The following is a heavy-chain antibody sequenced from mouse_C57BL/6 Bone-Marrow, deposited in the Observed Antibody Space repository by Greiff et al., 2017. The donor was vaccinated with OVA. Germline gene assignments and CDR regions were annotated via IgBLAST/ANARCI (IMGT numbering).Heavy chain of an antibody. CDR1: GYTFTSYG. Sequence: QVQLQQSGAELARPGASVKLSCKASGYTFTSYGISWVKQRTGQGLEWIGEIYPRSGNTYYNEKFKGKATLTADKPSSTAYMELRRLTSEDSAVYFGARNYDYGGGVDYWGQGTTLTVSS. D-gene: IGHD2-4*01. J-gene: IGHJ2*01. CDR2: IYPRSGNT. CDR3: ARNYDYGGGVDY. V-gene: IGHV1-81*01.